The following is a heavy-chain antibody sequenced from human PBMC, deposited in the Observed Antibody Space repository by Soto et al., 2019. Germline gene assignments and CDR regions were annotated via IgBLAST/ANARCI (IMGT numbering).Heavy chain of an antibody. CDR2: FYYSQST. CDR1: GGSLTSNSYY. V-gene: IGHV4-39*01. Sequence: SETLSLTCTVSGGSLTSNSYYWGWIRQPPGKGLEWIGSFYYSQSTYFNPSLKSRVTISVETSKNQYSLKLSAVTAADTAVYYCARRSTVTYDYWGQGILVTVS. D-gene: IGHD4-17*01. CDR3: ARRSTVTYDY. J-gene: IGHJ4*02.